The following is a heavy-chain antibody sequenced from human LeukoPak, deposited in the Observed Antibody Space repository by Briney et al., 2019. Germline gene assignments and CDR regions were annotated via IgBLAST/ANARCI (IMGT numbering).Heavy chain of an antibody. V-gene: IGHV3-15*01. D-gene: IGHD3-3*01. CDR3: TAEGSYYDFWSGYSIYSFDN. CDR1: GFTFTNAW. Sequence: PGGSLRLSCAASGFTFTNAWMSWVRQTPGKGLEWVGHIKRKTDGGTIDYAAPVKGRFTISRDDSKNTLYLQMNSLKTEDTAMYYCTAEGSYYDFWSGYSIYSFDNWGQGTLATVSS. J-gene: IGHJ4*02. CDR2: IKRKTDGGTI.